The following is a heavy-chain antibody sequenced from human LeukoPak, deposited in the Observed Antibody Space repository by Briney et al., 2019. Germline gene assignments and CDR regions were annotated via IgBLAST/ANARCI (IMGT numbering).Heavy chain of an antibody. J-gene: IGHJ3*02. D-gene: IGHD2-2*01. Sequence: GGSLRLSCAASGLTFSSYGMHWVRQAPGKGLEWVSSISSSSSYIYYADSVKGRFTISRDNAKNSLYLQMNSLRAEDTAVYYCARQRYCSSTSCYGTYDAFDIWGQGTMVTVSS. CDR2: ISSSSSYI. CDR1: GLTFSSYG. V-gene: IGHV3-21*01. CDR3: ARQRYCSSTSCYGTYDAFDI.